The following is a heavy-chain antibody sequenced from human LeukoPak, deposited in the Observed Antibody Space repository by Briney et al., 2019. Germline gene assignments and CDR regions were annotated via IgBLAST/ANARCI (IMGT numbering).Heavy chain of an antibody. D-gene: IGHD3-10*01. CDR1: KFTFSTFS. V-gene: IGHV3-23*01. J-gene: IGHJ6*03. CDR2: ISGSGGYT. Sequence: GGSLRLSCAASKFTFSTFSMSWVRQAPGKGLEWVSSISGSGGYTYYADSVKGRFTISRDNSKNTLFLQMNSLRAEDTAVYYCAKRSGYYYYMDVWGKGTTVTISS. CDR3: AKRSGYYYYMDV.